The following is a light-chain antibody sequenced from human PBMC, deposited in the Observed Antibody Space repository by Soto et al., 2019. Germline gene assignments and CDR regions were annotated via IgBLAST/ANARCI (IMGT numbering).Light chain of an antibody. Sequence: ENVLTQSPGTPSLFPGGKDTPPSRATQSVSSSYLAWYQQKPGQAPRLLIYGTSSRATAIPDRFSGSGSGTDFTLTISRLEPEDFAVYYCQQYGSSSWTFGQGTKV. CDR2: GTS. CDR3: QQYGSSSWT. V-gene: IGKV3-20*01. J-gene: IGKJ1*01. CDR1: QSVSSSY.